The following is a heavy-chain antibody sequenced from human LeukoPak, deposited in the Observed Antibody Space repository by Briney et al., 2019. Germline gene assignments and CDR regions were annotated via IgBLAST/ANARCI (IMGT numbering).Heavy chain of an antibody. Sequence: ASVKVSCKACGHTFTSYGISWVRQAPGQGLEWMGWSSAYNGNTNYAQKLQGRVIMTTDTSTSTAYMELRSLRSDDTAVYYCATLYYDFWSGYHGLIYCGQGTLVTVSS. V-gene: IGHV1-18*01. CDR3: ATLYYDFWSGYHGLIY. J-gene: IGHJ4*02. CDR1: GHTFTSYG. CDR2: SSAYNGNT. D-gene: IGHD3-3*01.